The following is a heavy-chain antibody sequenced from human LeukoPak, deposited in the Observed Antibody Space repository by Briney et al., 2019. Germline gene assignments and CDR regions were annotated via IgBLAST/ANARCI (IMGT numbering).Heavy chain of an antibody. CDR3: AHLYYDFWSGYPEQYYGMDV. J-gene: IGHJ6*02. CDR2: INPNSGGT. CDR1: GYTFTGYY. V-gene: IGHV1-2*02. D-gene: IGHD3-3*01. Sequence: GASVTVSCKASGYTFTGYYMHWVRQAPGQGLEWMGWINPNSGGTNYAQKFQGRVTMTRDTSISTAYMELSRLRSDDTAVYYCAHLYYDFWSGYPEQYYGMDVWGQGTTVTVSS.